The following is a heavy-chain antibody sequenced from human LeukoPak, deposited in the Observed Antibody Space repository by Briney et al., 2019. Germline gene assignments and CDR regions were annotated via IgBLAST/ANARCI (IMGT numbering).Heavy chain of an antibody. J-gene: IGHJ4*02. CDR3: ARAGVAAAGYDY. D-gene: IGHD6-13*01. CDR1: GGTFSSDT. Sequence: SVKVSCKASGGTFSSDTISWVRQAPGQGLECMGRIIPILGIANYAQKFQGRVTITADKSTSTAYMELSSLRSEDTAVYYCARAGVAAAGYDYWGQGTLVTVSS. V-gene: IGHV1-69*02. CDR2: IIPILGIA.